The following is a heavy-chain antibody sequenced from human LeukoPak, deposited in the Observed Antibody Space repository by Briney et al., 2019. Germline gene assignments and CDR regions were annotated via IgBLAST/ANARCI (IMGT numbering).Heavy chain of an antibody. D-gene: IGHD2-15*01. J-gene: IGHJ4*02. V-gene: IGHV3-21*01. CDR3: ASGYDCSGGSCYPKNFDY. Sequence: GGSLRLSCAASGFTFSSYGMHWVRQAPGKGLEWVSSISSSSRYIFYADSMKGRFTISRDNAKNSLYLQMNSLRAEDTAVYYCASGYDCSGGSCYPKNFDYWGQGTLVTVSS. CDR1: GFTFSSYG. CDR2: ISSSSRYI.